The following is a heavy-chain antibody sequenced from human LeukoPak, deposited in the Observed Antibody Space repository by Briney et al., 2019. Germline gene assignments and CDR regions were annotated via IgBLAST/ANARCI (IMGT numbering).Heavy chain of an antibody. Sequence: ASVKVSCKASSCTFTSYGLSWVRQAPGQGLEWMGWISAYNGNTNYAQKLQGRVTMTTDTSTSTAYMELRSLRSDDTAVYYCARVMLSSITFDPWGQGTVVTVSS. J-gene: IGHJ5*02. CDR2: ISAYNGNT. D-gene: IGHD3-10*01. CDR1: SCTFTSYG. CDR3: ARVMLSSITFDP. V-gene: IGHV1-18*01.